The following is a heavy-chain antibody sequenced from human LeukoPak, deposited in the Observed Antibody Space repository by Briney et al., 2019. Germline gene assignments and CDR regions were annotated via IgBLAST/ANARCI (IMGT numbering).Heavy chain of an antibody. Sequence: TTSETLSLTCAVPGGSISSGGYSWSWIRQPPGKGLEWIGYIYHSGSTYYNPSLKSRVTISVDRSKNQFSLKLSSVTAADTAVYYCARARGGYFDYWGQGTLVTVSS. CDR1: GGSISSGGYS. V-gene: IGHV4-30-2*01. D-gene: IGHD2-15*01. CDR3: ARARGGYFDY. J-gene: IGHJ4*02. CDR2: IYHSGST.